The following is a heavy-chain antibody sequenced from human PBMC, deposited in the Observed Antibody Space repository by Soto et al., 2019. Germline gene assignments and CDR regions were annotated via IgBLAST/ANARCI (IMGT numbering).Heavy chain of an antibody. Sequence: SETLSLTCTVSGGSISSYYWSWIRQPPGKGLEWIGYIYYSGSTNYYPSLKSRVTISVDTSKNQFSLKLSSVTAADTAVYYCARDRTAAALGWFDPWGQGTLVTVSS. D-gene: IGHD6-13*01. CDR3: ARDRTAAALGWFDP. V-gene: IGHV4-59*01. J-gene: IGHJ5*02. CDR2: IYYSGST. CDR1: GGSISSYY.